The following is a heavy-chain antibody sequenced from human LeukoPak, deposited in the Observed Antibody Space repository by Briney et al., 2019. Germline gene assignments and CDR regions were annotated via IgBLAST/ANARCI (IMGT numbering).Heavy chain of an antibody. Sequence: GGSLRLSCAASGFTFSSYAMSWVRQAPGKGPEWVSGISGSGGSTFYADSVKGRFTISRDNSKSTLFLQMNSLRAEDTAVYYCARGILYPAFYFDYWGQGTLVTVSS. CDR3: ARGILYPAFYFDY. D-gene: IGHD3-3*02. CDR2: ISGSGGST. V-gene: IGHV3-23*01. CDR1: GFTFSSYA. J-gene: IGHJ4*02.